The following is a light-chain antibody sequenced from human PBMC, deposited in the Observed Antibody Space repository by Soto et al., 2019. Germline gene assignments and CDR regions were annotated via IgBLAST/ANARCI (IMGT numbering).Light chain of an antibody. J-gene: IGKJ4*01. Sequence: GVKQSPATLSVSPGERATLSCRASQSVSSNLAWYQQKPGQAPRLLSYGASTRATGIPARFTVSGYGTDFTLTINSLRSEDVAVYYCQQFPRWPVTFGGGTNVDI. V-gene: IGKV3-15*01. CDR1: QSVSSN. CDR2: GAS. CDR3: QQFPRWPVT.